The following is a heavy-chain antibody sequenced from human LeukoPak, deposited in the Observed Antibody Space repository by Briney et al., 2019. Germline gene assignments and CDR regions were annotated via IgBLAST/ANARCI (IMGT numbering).Heavy chain of an antibody. V-gene: IGHV3-23*01. D-gene: IGHD2-2*01. CDR3: ARGTAEGVVVPAATKNWFDP. CDR1: GFTFSSYA. CDR2: ISGSGGST. Sequence: GGPLRLSCAASGFTFSSYAMSWVRQAPGKGLEWVSAISGSGGSTYYADSVKGRFTISRDNAKNSLYLQMYSLRDEDTAVYYCARGTAEGVVVPAATKNWFDPWGQGTLVTVSS. J-gene: IGHJ5*02.